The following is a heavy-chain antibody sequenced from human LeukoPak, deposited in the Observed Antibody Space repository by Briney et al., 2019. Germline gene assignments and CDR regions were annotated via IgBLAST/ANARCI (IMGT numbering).Heavy chain of an antibody. V-gene: IGHV3-23*01. J-gene: IGHJ4*02. CDR1: GFTFSNYA. CDR3: AKHVGAIMTIFDD. D-gene: IGHD1-26*01. Sequence: PGGSLRLSCAGSGFTFSNYAMSWVRQAPGKGLEGVSGISGSGVGKDYADSVKGRFTLPRDNSKNTMYLQVNSLRAEGTAVYYCAKHVGAIMTIFDDWGQGILATVSS. CDR2: ISGSGVGK.